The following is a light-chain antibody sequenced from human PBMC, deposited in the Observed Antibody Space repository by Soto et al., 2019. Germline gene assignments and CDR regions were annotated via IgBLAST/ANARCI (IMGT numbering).Light chain of an antibody. Sequence: EIVMTQAPATLSVSPGERATLSCRASQSVSSNLAWYQQKPGQAPRLLIYGASTRATGIPARFSGSGSGTEVTLTISILQSEDFAVYYCQQYNNWTWTFGQGTKVEIK. V-gene: IGKV3-15*01. CDR1: QSVSSN. CDR3: QQYNNWTWT. CDR2: GAS. J-gene: IGKJ1*01.